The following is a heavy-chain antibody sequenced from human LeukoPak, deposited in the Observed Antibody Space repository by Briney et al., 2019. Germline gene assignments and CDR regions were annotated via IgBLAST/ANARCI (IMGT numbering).Heavy chain of an antibody. V-gene: IGHV3-23*01. CDR1: GFTFSNYA. D-gene: IGHD2-15*01. CDR3: ARGVAQNGNPNYFDP. J-gene: IGHJ5*02. Sequence: PGGSLRLSCAASGFTFSNYAMSWVRQAPGKGLEWVSAISGDGGNTYYAGSVKGRFTISRDNSKNTLYLQMNSLRAEDTAVYSCARGVAQNGNPNYFDPWGRGTLVTVSS. CDR2: ISGDGGNT.